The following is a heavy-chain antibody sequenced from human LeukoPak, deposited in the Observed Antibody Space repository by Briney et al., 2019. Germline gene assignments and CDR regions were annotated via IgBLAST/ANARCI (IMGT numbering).Heavy chain of an antibody. Sequence: GGSLRLSCAASGFTFSDFWMSWVRQAPGKGLEWVADINQDESEKYYVDAMRGRFTISGDNAENSLYLQMNSLRAEDTALYYCARESRPEGRLIEIDVWGQGTLVTVYS. CDR1: GFTFSDFW. CDR2: INQDESEK. D-gene: IGHD1-1*01. J-gene: IGHJ4*02. CDR3: ARESRPEGRLIEIDV. V-gene: IGHV3-7*01.